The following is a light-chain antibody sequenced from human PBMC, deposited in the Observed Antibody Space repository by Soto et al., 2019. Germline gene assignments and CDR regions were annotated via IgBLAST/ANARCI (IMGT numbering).Light chain of an antibody. V-gene: IGKV3-20*01. CDR3: QQYGSSGT. Sequence: IVVTQSPATVSLSPGERATLSCRASQSVGNSLAWYQERPGQAPRLLIYGASNRATGIPDRFSGSGSGTDFTLTISRLEPEDFAVYYCQQYGSSGTFGQGTKVDVK. J-gene: IGKJ1*01. CDR2: GAS. CDR1: QSVGNS.